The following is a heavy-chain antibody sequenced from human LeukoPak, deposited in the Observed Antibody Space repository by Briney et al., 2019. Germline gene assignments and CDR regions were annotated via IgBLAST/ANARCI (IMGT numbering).Heavy chain of an antibody. D-gene: IGHD2-15*01. J-gene: IGHJ6*02. CDR3: AKARGPREGVIAAIYYSGMDV. V-gene: IGHV3-23*01. CDR2: SGAAT. Sequence: GGSLRLSCAASGFTFSSYSMNWVRQAPGKGLEWVSGSGAATYYADSVKGRFTVFRDDSKNTLDLQMNSLRVEDTAVYYCAKARGPREGVIAAIYYSGMDVWGQGTTVTVSS. CDR1: GFTFSSYS.